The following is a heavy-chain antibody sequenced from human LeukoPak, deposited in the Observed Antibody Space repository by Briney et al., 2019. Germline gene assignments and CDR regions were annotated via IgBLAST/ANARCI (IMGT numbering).Heavy chain of an antibody. Sequence: PSETLSLTCTVSGGSISSYYWSWIRQPPGKGLEWIGYIYYSGSTNYNPSLKSRVTISVDTSKNQFSLKLSSVTAADTAVYYCARSYDGSGSYSVPLDYWGQGTLVTVSS. CDR3: ARSYDGSGSYSVPLDY. CDR2: IYYSGST. V-gene: IGHV4-59*01. CDR1: GGSISSYY. J-gene: IGHJ4*02. D-gene: IGHD3-10*01.